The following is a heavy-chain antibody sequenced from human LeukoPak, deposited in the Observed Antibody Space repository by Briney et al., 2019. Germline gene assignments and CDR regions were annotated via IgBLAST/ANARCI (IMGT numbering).Heavy chain of an antibody. J-gene: IGHJ4*02. V-gene: IGHV3-23*01. Sequence: PGGSLRLSCAASGFTFSSYSMNWVRQAPGKGLEWVSAISGSGGSTYYADSVKGRFTISRDNSKNTLYLQMNSLRAEDTAVYYCAKGSSEVGATPFDYWGQGTLVTVSS. CDR3: AKGSSEVGATPFDY. CDR1: GFTFSSYS. CDR2: ISGSGGST. D-gene: IGHD1-26*01.